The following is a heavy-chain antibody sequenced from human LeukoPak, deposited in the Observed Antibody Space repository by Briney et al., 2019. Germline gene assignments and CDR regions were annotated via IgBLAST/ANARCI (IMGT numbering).Heavy chain of an antibody. J-gene: IGHJ6*02. CDR1: GGSISSGGYY. CDR2: IYYSGST. Sequence: SETLSLTCTVPGGSISSGGYYWSWIRQLPEMGLEWIGYIYYSGSTYYNPSLKSRITISVDTSKNQFSLKLTSVTAADTAVYYCARAPGGAYYYYYGMDVWGQGTTVTVSS. D-gene: IGHD3-10*01. V-gene: IGHV4-31*03. CDR3: ARAPGGAYYYYYGMDV.